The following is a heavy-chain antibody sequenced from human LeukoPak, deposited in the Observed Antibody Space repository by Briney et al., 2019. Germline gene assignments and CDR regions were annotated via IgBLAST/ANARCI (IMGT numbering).Heavy chain of an antibody. J-gene: IGHJ6*02. CDR3: ARVGIAAAGPFYYGMDV. D-gene: IGHD6-13*01. CDR2: IIPIFGTA. V-gene: IGHV1-69*01. CDR1: GGTFSSYA. Sequence: ASVKVSCKASGGTFSSYAISWVRQAPGQGLEWMGGIIPIFGTANYAQKFQGRVTITADESTSTAYMELSSLRSEDTAVYYCARVGIAAAGPFYYGMDVWGQGTTVTVSS.